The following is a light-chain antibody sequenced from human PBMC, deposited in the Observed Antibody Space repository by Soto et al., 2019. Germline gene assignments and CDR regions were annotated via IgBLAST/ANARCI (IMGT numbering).Light chain of an antibody. Sequence: EVVLTQSPVTLSLSPGERATLSCRASQSFRGLLAWYQQKPGQAPRLLIYGASTRATGIPARFSGSGSGTEFTLTISSLQSEDFAVYYCQQYNNWPLFGGGTKVDIK. CDR2: GAS. V-gene: IGKV3-15*01. CDR3: QQYNNWPL. CDR1: QSFRGL. J-gene: IGKJ4*01.